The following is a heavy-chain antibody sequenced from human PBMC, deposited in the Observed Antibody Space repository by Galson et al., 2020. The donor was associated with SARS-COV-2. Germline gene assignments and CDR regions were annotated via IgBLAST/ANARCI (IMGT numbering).Heavy chain of an antibody. J-gene: IGHJ4*02. D-gene: IGHD6-19*01. V-gene: IGHV5-51*01. Sequence: HGESLKISCKGSGYSFTSYWIGWVRQMPGKGLEWMGIIYPGDSDTRYSPSFQGQVTISADKSISTAYLQWSSLKASDTARYYCARRDRLYSSGWYGGDYFDYWGQGTLVTVSS. CDR1: GYSFTSYW. CDR2: IYPGDSDT. CDR3: ARRDRLYSSGWYGGDYFDY.